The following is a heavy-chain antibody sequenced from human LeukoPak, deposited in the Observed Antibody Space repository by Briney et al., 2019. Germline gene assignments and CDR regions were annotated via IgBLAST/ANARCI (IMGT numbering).Heavy chain of an antibody. CDR3: VRDWPGDSYGADP. CDR2: IRQDGSQK. J-gene: IGHJ5*02. D-gene: IGHD5-18*01. V-gene: IGHV3-7*01. CDR1: GFTFSDYW. Sequence: GGALRLSCAASGFTFSDYWMNWVRQAPGMGLELVANIRQDGSQKYYMDSVKGRFTISRDNAKNSLYLQMNSLRVEDTAVYYCVRDWPGDSYGADPWGQGTLVTVSS.